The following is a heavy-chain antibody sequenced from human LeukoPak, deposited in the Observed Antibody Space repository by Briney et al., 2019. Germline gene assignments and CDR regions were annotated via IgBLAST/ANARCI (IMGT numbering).Heavy chain of an antibody. CDR1: GFCATCNY. J-gene: IGHJ4*02. Sequence: GGSLRLSCAASGFCATCNYMTWFRQPPGKGLECVSVTYSGGTSTYADSVKGRFTISRDNSKNTLYLQMNSLRVEDTAIYYCARRSDTALLYSSGDYWGQGTLVAVSS. D-gene: IGHD5-18*01. CDR3: ARRSDTALLYSSGDY. V-gene: IGHV3-53*01. CDR2: TYSGGTS.